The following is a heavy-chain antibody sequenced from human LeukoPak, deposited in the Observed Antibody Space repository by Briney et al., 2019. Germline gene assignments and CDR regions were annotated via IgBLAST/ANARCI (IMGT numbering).Heavy chain of an antibody. CDR2: IYHSRST. Sequence: KPSETLSLTFAVSRYSISSGYYWGWIRQPPGKGLEWIGGIYHSRSTYYNPSLKSRVTISVDTSKNQFSLKLSSVTAADTAVYYCARDGRYFDWLIVGYDIWGQGTMVTVSS. V-gene: IGHV4-38-2*02. J-gene: IGHJ3*02. D-gene: IGHD3-9*01. CDR3: ARDGRYFDWLIVGYDI. CDR1: RYSISSGYY.